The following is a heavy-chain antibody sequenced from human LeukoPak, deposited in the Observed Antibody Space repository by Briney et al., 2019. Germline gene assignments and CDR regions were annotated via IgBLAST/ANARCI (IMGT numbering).Heavy chain of an antibody. J-gene: IGHJ5*02. D-gene: IGHD1-26*01. CDR1: GYGLTSYD. Sequence: ASVKVSCKASGYGLTSYDINWVRQAPGQGLEWMGWMNPNRGQTGYAQKFQGRVTMTRDTSTNTAYLELSSLRSEDTAVYYCARGRIVGGLDPWGQGTLVTVSS. CDR2: MNPNRGQT. CDR3: ARGRIVGGLDP. V-gene: IGHV1-8*02.